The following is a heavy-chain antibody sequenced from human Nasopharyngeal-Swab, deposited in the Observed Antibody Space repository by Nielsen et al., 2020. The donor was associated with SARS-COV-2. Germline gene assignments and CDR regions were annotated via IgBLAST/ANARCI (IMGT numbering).Heavy chain of an antibody. V-gene: IGHV3-21*01. CDR1: GFSLHSYA. CDR2: ISSTGDYI. CDR3: VRDTPAMFAY. J-gene: IGHJ4*02. Sequence: GESLKISCAASGFSLHSYAMNWVRQAPGKGLEWVSGISSTGDYIHYAASVEGRFTISGDNAKTSLYLQMNSLRAEDSAVYYCVRDTPAMFAYWGQGTLVTVSS.